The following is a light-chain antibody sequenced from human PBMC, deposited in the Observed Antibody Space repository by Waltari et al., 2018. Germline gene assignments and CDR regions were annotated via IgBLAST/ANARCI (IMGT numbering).Light chain of an antibody. CDR1: SGHSSNV. J-gene: IGLJ3*02. V-gene: IGLV4-69*01. CDR3: QTGGHGTWV. CDR2: VNSDGSH. Sequence: QLVLTQSPSASASLGASVKLTCTLSSGHSSNVIAWLQQQPEKGPRYLMKVNSDGSHRKGDGIPDRFSGSSSGAERDLTISNLQSEDEADYYCQTGGHGTWVFGGGTKLTVL.